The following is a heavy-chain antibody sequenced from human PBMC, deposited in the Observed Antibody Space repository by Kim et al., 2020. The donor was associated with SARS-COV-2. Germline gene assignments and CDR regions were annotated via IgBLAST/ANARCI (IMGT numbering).Heavy chain of an antibody. CDR3: WMRVAATPGVMGYFDY. J-gene: IGHJ4*02. Sequence: GGSLRLSCAASGFTFSNAWMSWVRQAPGKGLEWVGRIKSKTDGGTTDYAAPVKGRFTISRDDSKNTLYLQMNSLKTEDTAVYYCWMRVAATPGVMGYFDYWGQGTLVTVSS. CDR2: IKSKTDGGTT. D-gene: IGHD2-15*01. V-gene: IGHV3-15*01. CDR1: GFTFSNAW.